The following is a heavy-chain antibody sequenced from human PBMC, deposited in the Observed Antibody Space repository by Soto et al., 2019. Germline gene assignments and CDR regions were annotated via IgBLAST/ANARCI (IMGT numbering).Heavy chain of an antibody. CDR1: GFTFDDCT. V-gene: IGHV3-9*01. J-gene: IGHJ4*02. Sequence: PGGSLRLSCAVSGFTFDDCTMHWVRQAPGKGLEWVAGITWQSDIVDYADSVKGRFTISRDNAKNSLYLQMNSLRAEDTALYYCAKDKGAYYYDTSGYLDHWGQGTLVTVFS. CDR3: AKDKGAYYYDTSGYLDH. CDR2: ITWQSDIV. D-gene: IGHD3-22*01.